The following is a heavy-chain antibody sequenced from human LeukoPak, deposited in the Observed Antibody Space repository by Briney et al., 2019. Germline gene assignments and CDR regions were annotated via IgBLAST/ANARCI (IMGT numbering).Heavy chain of an antibody. V-gene: IGHV3-48*03. D-gene: IGHD3-3*01. Sequence: PGGSLRLSCAASGFTFSSYGMNWVRQAPGKGLEWVSYITSSGGAVYYADSVKGRSTISRDNAKSSLYLQMNSLRAEDTAVYYCARPPSITNPYFGMDVWGQGTTVTVSS. J-gene: IGHJ6*02. CDR1: GFTFSSYG. CDR3: ARPPSITNPYFGMDV. CDR2: ITSSGGAV.